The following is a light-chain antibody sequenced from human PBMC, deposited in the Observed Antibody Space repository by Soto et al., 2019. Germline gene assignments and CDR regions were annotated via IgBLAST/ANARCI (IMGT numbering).Light chain of an antibody. CDR1: SGYSNYQ. CDR2: VGTGGIVG. J-gene: IGLJ3*02. V-gene: IGLV9-49*01. Sequence: QLVLPQPPSASASLGASVTLTCTLSSGYSNYQVDWYQQRPGKGPRFVMRVGTGGIVGSKGDGIPDRFSVLGSGLNRYLTIKNIQEEDESDYHCGAHHGSGSNFVSWVFGGGTQLTV. CDR3: GAHHGSGSNFVSWV.